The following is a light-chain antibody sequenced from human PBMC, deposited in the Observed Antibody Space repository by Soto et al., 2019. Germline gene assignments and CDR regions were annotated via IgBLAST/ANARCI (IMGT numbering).Light chain of an antibody. J-gene: IGKJ5*01. CDR3: QQYRMSPNT. Sequence: TQSPSTLSASVGDRVTXSCRASQRVDDSHLAWYQLRPGQAPRLLIYGASTRATGIPGRFSGSGSVTDFSLTIRGLKPEDFAVYYCQQYRMSPNTFGQGTRLEI. V-gene: IGKV3-20*01. CDR1: QRVDDSH. CDR2: GAS.